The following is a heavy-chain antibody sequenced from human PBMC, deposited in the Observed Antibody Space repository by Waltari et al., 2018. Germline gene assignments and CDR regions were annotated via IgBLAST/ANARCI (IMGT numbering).Heavy chain of an antibody. CDR2: ISSDGSHD. CDR3: ARELILTGFARGLLY. J-gene: IGHJ4*02. D-gene: IGHD3-9*01. V-gene: IGHV3-30*04. CDR1: GFSFRSYA. Sequence: QVQLVESGGGVVQPGRSLRLSCAASGFSFRSYAMHWVRQAPGQGLGLVGIISSDGSHDYYAESVKGRFSISRDNSNNTLYLQMNNLTVEDMAVYYCARELILTGFARGLLYWGQGTLVTVSS.